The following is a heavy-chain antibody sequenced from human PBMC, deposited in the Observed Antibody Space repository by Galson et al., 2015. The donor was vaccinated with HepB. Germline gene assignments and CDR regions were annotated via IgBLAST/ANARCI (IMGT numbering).Heavy chain of an antibody. V-gene: IGHV5-10-1*01. CDR1: GYSFTNYW. J-gene: IGHJ4*02. D-gene: IGHD3-3*01. CDR2: IDPSDSYT. Sequence: QSGAEVKKPGESLRISCEGSGYSFTNYWISWVRQMPGKGLEWMGRIDPSDSYTNYSPSFQGHVTISADKSINTAYLQWSGLKASDTAMYYCARHYKGRFLEWFDSEFDYWGQGTLVTVSS. CDR3: ARHYKGRFLEWFDSEFDY.